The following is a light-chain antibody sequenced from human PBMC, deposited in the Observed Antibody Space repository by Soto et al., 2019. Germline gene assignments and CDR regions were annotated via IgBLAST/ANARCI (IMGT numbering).Light chain of an antibody. CDR1: SSDVGGYNY. V-gene: IGLV2-14*01. J-gene: IGLJ1*01. Sequence: QSVLTQPASVSGSPGQSITISCTGTSSDVGGYNYVSWYQQQSGKAPKLIIHEVSNRPSGVSSRFSGSKSGNTAFLIISGLQAEDEADYYCDSFTSSRAYVFGIGTKLTVL. CDR3: DSFTSSRAYV. CDR2: EVS.